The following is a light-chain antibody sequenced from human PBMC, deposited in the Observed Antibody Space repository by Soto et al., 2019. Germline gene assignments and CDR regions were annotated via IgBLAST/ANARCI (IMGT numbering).Light chain of an antibody. CDR1: QDISYY. Sequence: DIQMTQSPSSLSASVGDRVTITCRANQDISYYLAWYQQKQGKVPKLLIYAASTLQSGVPSRFSGSGSGTDFTLTISSLQPVDIATYYCQKYHSAPRTFGQGTKVEIK. CDR2: AAS. CDR3: QKYHSAPRT. J-gene: IGKJ1*01. V-gene: IGKV1-27*01.